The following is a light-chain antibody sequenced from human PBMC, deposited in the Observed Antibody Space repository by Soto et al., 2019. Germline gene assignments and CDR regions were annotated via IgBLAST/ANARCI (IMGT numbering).Light chain of an antibody. J-gene: IGKJ3*01. CDR1: QGISSW. CDR3: QQTNSFPLT. Sequence: DIQMTQSPSSVSASVVARVTITCRARQGISSWLAWYQQKPGKAPKLLIYVASILQSGVPSRFSGCGSGTDFTLTISGLQTEDFAKSYGQQTNSFPLTFGPGTKVDIK. V-gene: IGKV1-12*01. CDR2: VAS.